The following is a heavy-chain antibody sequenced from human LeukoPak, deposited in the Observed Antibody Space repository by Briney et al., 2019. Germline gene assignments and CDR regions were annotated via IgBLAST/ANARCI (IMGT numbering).Heavy chain of an antibody. CDR3: ATGLSGYAPFDY. V-gene: IGHV1-24*01. Sequence: ASVKVSCKVSVYTLTELSMHWVRQAPGKGLEWMGGFDPEDGETIYAQKFQGRVTMTEDTSTDTAYMELSSLRSEDTAVYYCATGLSGYAPFDYWGQGTLVTVSS. CDR1: VYTLTELS. J-gene: IGHJ4*02. CDR2: FDPEDGET. D-gene: IGHD5-12*01.